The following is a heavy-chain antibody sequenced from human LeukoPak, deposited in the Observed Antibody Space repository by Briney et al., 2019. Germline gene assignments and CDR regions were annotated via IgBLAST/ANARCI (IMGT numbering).Heavy chain of an antibody. CDR2: IRHDGSET. Sequence: GGSLRLSCAASGFPFSSYWMSWVRQAPGKGLEWVANIRHDGSETYYVDSLRGRFTISRDNAKNLVYLQMSSLRAEDTAIYYCAKGGTDYGSGSYYNSYYYYGMDVWGQGTTVTVSS. D-gene: IGHD3-10*01. CDR3: AKGGTDYGSGSYYNSYYYYGMDV. V-gene: IGHV3-7*03. CDR1: GFPFSSYW. J-gene: IGHJ6*02.